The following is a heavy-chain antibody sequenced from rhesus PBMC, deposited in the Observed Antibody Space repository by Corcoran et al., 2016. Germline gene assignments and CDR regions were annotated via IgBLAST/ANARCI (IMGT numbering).Heavy chain of an antibody. CDR2: IYGGRGST. CDR1: GYSISSGYY. D-gene: IGHD5-36*02. J-gene: IGHJ4*01. V-gene: IGHV4S7*01. CDR3: ARRLATVTLSYFDY. Sequence: QVQLQESGPGLVKPSETLSLTCAVSGYSISSGYYWGWIRQPPGKGLEWIGYIYGGRGSTSYNPSLKGLGTISTSTSKNQFSLKLSSGTAADTAVYYCARRLATVTLSYFDYWGQGVLVTVSS.